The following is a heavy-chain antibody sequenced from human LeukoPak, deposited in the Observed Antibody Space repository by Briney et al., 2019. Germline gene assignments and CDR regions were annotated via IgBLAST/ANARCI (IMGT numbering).Heavy chain of an antibody. CDR2: IYHSGST. CDR1: GGSISSSSYY. J-gene: IGHJ4*02. CDR3: AREPGSNLDY. Sequence: PSETLSLTCTVSGGSISSSSYYWGWIRQPPGKGLEWIGSIYHSGSTYYNPSLKSRVTISVDTSKNQFSLKLSSVTAADTAVYYCAREPGSNLDYWGQGTLVTVSS. V-gene: IGHV4-39*07. D-gene: IGHD1-14*01.